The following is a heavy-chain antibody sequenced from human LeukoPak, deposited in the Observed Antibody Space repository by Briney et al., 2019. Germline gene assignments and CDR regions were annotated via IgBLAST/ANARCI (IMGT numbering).Heavy chain of an antibody. J-gene: IGHJ5*02. CDR3: ARGLPLQFIVRALDP. Sequence: GGSLRLSCAASGHIVSGNYMSWVRQGPGKGLERISVIFSDGTTHYADSVKGRFTISRDNSKNTVYLQMNSLTVEDTAVYYCARGLPLQFIVRALDPRGRGTLVTVSS. CDR1: GHIVSGNY. V-gene: IGHV3-66*01. D-gene: IGHD5/OR15-5a*01. CDR2: IFSDGTT.